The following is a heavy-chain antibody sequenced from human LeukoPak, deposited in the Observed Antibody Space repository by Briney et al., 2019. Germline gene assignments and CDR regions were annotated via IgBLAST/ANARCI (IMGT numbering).Heavy chain of an antibody. Sequence: KPGGSLRLSCAASGFTFSNAWMNWVRQAPGKGLEWVGRIKSKTEGGTMDYAAPVKGRFTISGDDSKNTLYLQMNSLKTEDTAVYYCTTGNSLGRDGNYFFDFWGPGTLVTVSS. CDR3: TTGNSLGRDGNYFFDF. D-gene: IGHD1-7*01. J-gene: IGHJ4*02. CDR2: IKSKTEGGTM. V-gene: IGHV3-15*01. CDR1: GFTFSNAW.